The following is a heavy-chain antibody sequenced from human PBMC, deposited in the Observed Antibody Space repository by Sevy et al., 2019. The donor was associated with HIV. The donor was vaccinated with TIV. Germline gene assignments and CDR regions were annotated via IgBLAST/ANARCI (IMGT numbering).Heavy chain of an antibody. J-gene: IGHJ4*02. CDR2: ISSSSSTI. CDR1: GFTFSSYI. CDR3: GREHYYDSSGYYHDQDFDY. D-gene: IGHD3-22*01. V-gene: IGHV3-48*02. Sequence: GGSLRLSCAASGFTFSSYIMNWVRQAPGKGLEWVSSISSSSSTIDYADSLKGRFTISGDNAKNSLYLQMNSLRDEDTAVYYCGREHYYDSSGYYHDQDFDYWGRGTLVTVSS.